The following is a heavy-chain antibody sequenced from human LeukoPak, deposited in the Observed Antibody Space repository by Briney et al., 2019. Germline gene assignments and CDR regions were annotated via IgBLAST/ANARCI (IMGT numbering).Heavy chain of an antibody. CDR3: ARDVRVFVVVPAATYFDY. Sequence: PAASVKVSCKASGYTFTSYGISWVRQAPGQGLEWMGWISAYNGNTNYAQKLQGRVTMTTDTSTTTAYMELRSLRFDDTAVYYCARDVRVFVVVPAATYFDYWGQGTLVTVSS. D-gene: IGHD2-2*01. CDR1: GYTFTSYG. V-gene: IGHV1-18*01. J-gene: IGHJ4*02. CDR2: ISAYNGNT.